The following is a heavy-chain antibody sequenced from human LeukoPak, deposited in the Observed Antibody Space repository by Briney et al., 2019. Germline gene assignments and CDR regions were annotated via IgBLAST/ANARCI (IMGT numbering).Heavy chain of an antibody. CDR3: ARGPGAFDI. V-gene: IGHV3-74*01. CDR2: INSDGSST. J-gene: IGHJ3*02. CDR1: GFMFSSYW. D-gene: IGHD2-2*01. Sequence: PGGSLRLSCVASGFMFSSYWMNWVRQAPGKGLVRVSRINSDGSSTSYADSVKGRFTISRDNAKNTLFLQMNSLRAEDTAVYYCARGPGAFDIWGQGTMVTVSS.